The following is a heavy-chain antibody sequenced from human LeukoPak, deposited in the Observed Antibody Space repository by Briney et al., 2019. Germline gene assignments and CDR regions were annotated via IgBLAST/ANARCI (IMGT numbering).Heavy chain of an antibody. CDR2: ISYDGSNK. V-gene: IGHV3-30*03. D-gene: IGHD2-21*02. CDR1: GFTFGSYG. J-gene: IGHJ4*02. Sequence: GGSLRLSCAASGFTFGSYGMHWVRQAPGKGLEWVAVISYDGSNKYYADSVKGRFTISRDNSKNSLYLQMNSLRAEDTAVYYCARDGFSSAINSWGQGTLVTVSS. CDR3: ARDGFSSAINS.